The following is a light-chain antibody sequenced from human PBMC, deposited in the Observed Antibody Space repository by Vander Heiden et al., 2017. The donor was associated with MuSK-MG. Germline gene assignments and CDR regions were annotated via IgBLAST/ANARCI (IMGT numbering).Light chain of an antibody. V-gene: IGLV3-21*04. CDR2: YDT. J-gene: IGLJ1*01. Sequence: SYVLTQPPSVSVAPGKTARITCGGNKIGTKSVHWYQQKPGQAPVLVIYYDTDRPSGIPERFSGSNSGSTATLTISTVEAGDEADYYCQVWDSSSDHYVFGTGTKVTVL. CDR1: KIGTKS. CDR3: QVWDSSSDHYV.